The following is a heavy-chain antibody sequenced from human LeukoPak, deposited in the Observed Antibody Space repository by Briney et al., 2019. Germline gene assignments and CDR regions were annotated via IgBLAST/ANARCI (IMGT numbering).Heavy chain of an antibody. V-gene: IGHV4-34*01. CDR2: ITHSGST. Sequence: SETQSLTCAVYGGSFSNYYWSWIRQSPGKGLEWIGEITHSGSTNYNPSLKSRVTISVDTSKDQFSLKLSSVTAADTAVYYCASAYYDILGGHFDYWGQGTLVTVSS. CDR3: ASAYYDILGGHFDY. CDR1: GGSFSNYY. D-gene: IGHD3-9*01. J-gene: IGHJ4*02.